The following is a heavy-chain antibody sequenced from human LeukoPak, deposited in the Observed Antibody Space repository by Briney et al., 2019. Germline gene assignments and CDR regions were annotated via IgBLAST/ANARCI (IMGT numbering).Heavy chain of an antibody. Sequence: SETLSLTCTVSGGSISGSYWSWIRQPPGKRLEWIGYIYYGGSTNYNPSLKSRVTISVDTSKNQFSLKLTSVTAADTAVYYCASMTTVGGPWYFDLWGRGALVTVSS. J-gene: IGHJ2*01. CDR2: IYYGGST. D-gene: IGHD4-23*01. V-gene: IGHV4-59*01. CDR1: GGSISGSY. CDR3: ASMTTVGGPWYFDL.